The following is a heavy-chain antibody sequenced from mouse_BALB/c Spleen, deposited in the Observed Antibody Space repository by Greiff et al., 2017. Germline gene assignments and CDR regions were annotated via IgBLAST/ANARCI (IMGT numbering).Heavy chain of an antibody. CDR2: ISDGGSYT. Sequence: EVQVVESGGGLVKPGGSLKLSCAASGFTFSDYYMYWVRQTPEKRLEWVATISDGGSYTYYPDSVKGRFTISRDNAKNNLYLQMSSLKSEDTAMYYCARVDYLSMDYWGQGTSVTVSS. CDR1: GFTFSDYY. J-gene: IGHJ4*01. CDR3: ARVDYLSMDY. D-gene: IGHD2-4*01. V-gene: IGHV5-4*02.